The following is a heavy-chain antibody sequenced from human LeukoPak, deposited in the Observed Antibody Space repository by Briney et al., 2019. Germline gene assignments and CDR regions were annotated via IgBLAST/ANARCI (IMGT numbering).Heavy chain of an antibody. CDR2: ISGSGGST. CDR1: GFTFSSYA. J-gene: IGHJ3*02. CDR3: ARVGRTTWAFDI. V-gene: IGHV3-23*01. D-gene: IGHD1-7*01. Sequence: GGSLRLSCAASGFTFSSYAMSWVRQAPGKGLEWVSAISGSGGSTYYADSVKGRFTISRHNSKNTLYLQMNSLGAEDTAVYYCARVGRTTWAFDIWGQGTMVTVSS.